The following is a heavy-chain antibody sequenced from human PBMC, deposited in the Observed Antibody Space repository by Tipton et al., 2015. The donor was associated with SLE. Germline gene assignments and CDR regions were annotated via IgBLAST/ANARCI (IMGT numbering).Heavy chain of an antibody. V-gene: IGHV4-61*02. D-gene: IGHD6-19*01. CDR2: IYSSGAT. CDR3: ARDASAVWFDP. Sequence: TLSLTCTVSGGSINSGSYYWSWIRQPAGKGLEWIGRIYSSGATKYNPSLKSRVTVSADTSKNQFSLYLSSVTAADTAIYYCARDASAVWFDPWGQGMLVTVSS. CDR1: GGSINSGSYY. J-gene: IGHJ5*02.